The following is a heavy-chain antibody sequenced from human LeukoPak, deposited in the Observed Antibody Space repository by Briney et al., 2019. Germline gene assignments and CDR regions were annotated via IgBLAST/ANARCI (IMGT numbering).Heavy chain of an antibody. Sequence: PSETLSLTCTVSGGSISSSSYYWGWIRQPPGKGLEWIGSIYYSGSTYYNPSLKSRVTISVDTSKNQFSLKLSSVTATDTAVYYCARDWDSGGYFDYWGQGTLVTVSS. J-gene: IGHJ4*02. CDR1: GGSISSSSYY. D-gene: IGHD1-26*01. V-gene: IGHV4-39*07. CDR3: ARDWDSGGYFDY. CDR2: IYYSGST.